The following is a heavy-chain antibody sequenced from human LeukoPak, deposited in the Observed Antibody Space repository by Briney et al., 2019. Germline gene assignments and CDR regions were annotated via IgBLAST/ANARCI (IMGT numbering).Heavy chain of an antibody. J-gene: IGHJ4*02. CDR3: ASTTVGYYYDSSGYNGIYFDY. D-gene: IGHD3-22*01. Sequence: SETLSLTCTVSGGSISSYYWSWIRQPPGKGLEWIGYIYYSGSTNYNPSLKSRVTISVDTSKNQFSLKLSSVTAADTAVYYCASTTVGYYYDSSGYNGIYFDYWGQGTLVTVSS. V-gene: IGHV4-59*08. CDR1: GGSISSYY. CDR2: IYYSGST.